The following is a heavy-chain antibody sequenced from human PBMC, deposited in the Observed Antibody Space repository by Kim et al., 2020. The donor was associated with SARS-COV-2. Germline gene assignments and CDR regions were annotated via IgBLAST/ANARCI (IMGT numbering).Heavy chain of an antibody. CDR1: GGSISSYY. CDR3: ARHETSGSYYGGSYYYYGMEV. J-gene: IGHJ6*02. D-gene: IGHD1-26*01. V-gene: IGHV4-59*08. CDR2: IYYSGST. Sequence: SETLSLTCTVSGGSISSYYWSWIRQPPGKGLEWIGYIYYSGSTNYNPALKSRVTISVDTSKNQFSLKLSSVTAADTAVYYCARHETSGSYYGGSYYYYGMEVWGQGTTVTVSS.